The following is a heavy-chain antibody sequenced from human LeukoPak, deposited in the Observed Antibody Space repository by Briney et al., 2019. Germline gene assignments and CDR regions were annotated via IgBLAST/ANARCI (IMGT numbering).Heavy chain of an antibody. CDR2: IYASGNT. D-gene: IGHD3-10*01. CDR1: GGSISSYY. V-gene: IGHV4-4*07. CDR3: AKNYGGTGFLNF. J-gene: IGHJ4*02. Sequence: SETLSLTCTVSGGSISSYYWSWVRQPAGKGLEWIGRIYASGNTNYNPSLKGRVTMTVDTSKNQFSLNLSSVTAADTAVYYCAKNYGGTGFLNFWGQGILVTVSS.